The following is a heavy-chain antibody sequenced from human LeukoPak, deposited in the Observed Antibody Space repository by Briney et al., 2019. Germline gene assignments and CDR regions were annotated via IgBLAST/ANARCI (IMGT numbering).Heavy chain of an antibody. Sequence: PSETLSLTCTVSGGSISSYYWSWIRQPPGKGLEWIGYIYYSGSTNYNPSLKSPVTISVDTSKNQFSLRLSSVTAADTAVYYCVTSISLAGWGGFDVWGQGTTVTVSS. CDR2: IYYSGST. J-gene: IGHJ3*01. CDR1: GGSISSYY. D-gene: IGHD1-26*01. CDR3: VTSISLAGWGGFDV. V-gene: IGHV4-59*01.